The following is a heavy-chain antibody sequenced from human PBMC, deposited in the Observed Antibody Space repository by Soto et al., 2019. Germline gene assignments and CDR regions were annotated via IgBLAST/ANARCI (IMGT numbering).Heavy chain of an antibody. Sequence: EVQLVESGGGLVQPGGSLRLSCAASGLTSDDYWMNWVRQAPGKGLEWVANIRKDGSEKNYVDSVKGRFTISRDDATNSLYLQMNSLRVEDTAVYFCAGGIGWESHFRGPGTHVIVSS. CDR2: IRKDGSEK. D-gene: IGHD6-19*01. CDR1: GLTSDDYW. CDR3: AGGIGWESHF. V-gene: IGHV3-7*05. J-gene: IGHJ4*02.